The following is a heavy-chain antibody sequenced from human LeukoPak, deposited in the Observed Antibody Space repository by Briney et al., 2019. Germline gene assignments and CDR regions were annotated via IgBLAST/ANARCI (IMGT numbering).Heavy chain of an antibody. D-gene: IGHD2-8*01. CDR2: IIPIFGTA. CDR1: GGTFSSYA. J-gene: IGHJ5*02. V-gene: IGHV1-69*13. Sequence: GGSVKVSRKASGGTFSSYAISWVRQAPGQGLEWMGGIIPIFGTANYAQKFQGRVTITADESTSSAYMELSSLRSEDTAVYYCARSPVMLSENWFDPWGQGTLVTVSS. CDR3: ARSPVMLSENWFDP.